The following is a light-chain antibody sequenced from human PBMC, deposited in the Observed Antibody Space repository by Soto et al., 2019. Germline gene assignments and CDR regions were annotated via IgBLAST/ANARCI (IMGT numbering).Light chain of an antibody. J-gene: IGKJ2*01. Sequence: EIVMTQSPATLSVSPGERTTLSCRASQSVSSNLAWYQQKPGQAPRLLIYGASTRATGIPARFSGSGSGTEFTLTLSSRQSEDFAVYYCQQYNNWPLYTFGQGTKLEIK. V-gene: IGKV3-15*01. CDR2: GAS. CDR3: QQYNNWPLYT. CDR1: QSVSSN.